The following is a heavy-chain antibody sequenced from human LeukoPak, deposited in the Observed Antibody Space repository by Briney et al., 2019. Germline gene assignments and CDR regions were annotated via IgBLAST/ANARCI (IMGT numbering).Heavy chain of an antibody. Sequence: PGGSLRLSCAASGFTLRSHGMHWVRQAPGKGLEWVAVLWAHGRSEYYADSVKGRFSISRDTSSSTVYLQMNSLRVEDTAVYYCARDASVVGAPQDYYGMDVWGQGTTVTVSS. CDR3: ARDASVVGAPQDYYGMDV. J-gene: IGHJ6*02. V-gene: IGHV3-33*01. D-gene: IGHD1-26*01. CDR2: LWAHGRSE. CDR1: GFTLRSHG.